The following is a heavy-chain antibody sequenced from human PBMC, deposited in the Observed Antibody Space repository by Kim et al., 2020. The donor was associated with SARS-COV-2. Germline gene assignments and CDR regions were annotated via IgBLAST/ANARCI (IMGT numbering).Heavy chain of an antibody. D-gene: IGHD5-18*01. CDR3: ASGTYSYGTDNYFDY. Sequence: PSLKSRVTISVDTSKNQFSLKLSSVTAADTAVYYCASGTYSYGTDNYFDYWGQGTLVTVSS. V-gene: IGHV4-31*02. J-gene: IGHJ4*02.